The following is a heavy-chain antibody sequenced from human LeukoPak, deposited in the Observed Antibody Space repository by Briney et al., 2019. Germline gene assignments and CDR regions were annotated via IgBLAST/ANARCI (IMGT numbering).Heavy chain of an antibody. CDR1: GYTFTNYA. CDR3: ARERWHCRVNCYSVYYYALDV. J-gene: IGHJ6*02. Sequence: ASVKVPCKGSGYTFTNYAVHWVRQAPGQRLEWLGWINPGNGDTKYSQNFQGRVTVTSDTSAATAYVELNSLTSEDMAVYYCARERWHCRVNCYSVYYYALDVWGQGTTVTVSS. D-gene: IGHD2-15*01. CDR2: INPGNGDT. V-gene: IGHV1-3*01.